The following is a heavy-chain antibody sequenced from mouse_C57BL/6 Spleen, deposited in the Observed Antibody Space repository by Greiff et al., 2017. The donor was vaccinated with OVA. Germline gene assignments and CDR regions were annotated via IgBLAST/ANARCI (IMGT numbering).Heavy chain of an antibody. D-gene: IGHD2-5*01. J-gene: IGHJ2*01. CDR2: IYPGDGDT. V-gene: IGHV1-82*01. Sequence: LQESGPELVKPGASVKISCKASGYAFSSSWMNWVKQRPGKGLGWIGRIYPGDGDTNYNGKFKGKATLTADKSSSTAYMQLSSLTSEDSAVYFCARKSNYYFDYWGQGTTLTVSS. CDR3: ARKSNYYFDY. CDR1: GYAFSSSW.